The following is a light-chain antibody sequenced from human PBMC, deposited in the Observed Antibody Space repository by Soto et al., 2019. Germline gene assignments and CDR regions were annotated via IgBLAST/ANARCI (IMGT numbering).Light chain of an antibody. CDR1: SGDVAVSNY. J-gene: IGLJ1*01. CDR2: DVT. CDR3: IASAGSYTRV. Sequence: QSALTQPPSASGSPGQSVTISCTGISGDVAVSNYVSWYQQHPGKAPKLMIYDVTKRPSGVPDRFSGSTSGNTASLTVSGLQAEDEADYYCIASAGSYTRVFGSGTKVTVL. V-gene: IGLV2-8*01.